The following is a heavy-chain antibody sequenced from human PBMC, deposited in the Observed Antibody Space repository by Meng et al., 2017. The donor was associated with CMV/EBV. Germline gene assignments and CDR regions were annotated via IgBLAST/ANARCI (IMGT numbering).Heavy chain of an antibody. CDR2: IYYSGST. CDR3: ARVTGDPYYFDY. D-gene: IGHD7-27*01. CDR1: GGSISSYY. Sequence: QVQLQGSGPGLVKPSETLSLTCTVSGGSISSYYWSWIRQPPGKGLEWIGYIYYSGSTNYNPSLKSRVTISVDTSKNQFSLKLSSVTAADTAVYYCARVTGDPYYFDYWGQGTLVTVSS. V-gene: IGHV4-59*01. J-gene: IGHJ4*02.